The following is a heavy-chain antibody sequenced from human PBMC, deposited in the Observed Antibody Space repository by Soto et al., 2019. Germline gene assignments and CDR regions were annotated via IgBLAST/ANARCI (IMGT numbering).Heavy chain of an antibody. CDR1: GYTFTSFG. J-gene: IGHJ4*02. CDR3: APRPPAFDS. D-gene: IGHD6-6*01. V-gene: IGHV1-18*01. Sequence: ASVKVSCKTSGYTFTSFGISWVRQAPGQGLEWMGWITTDKGKTNYAQKFQGRVTMTTDTSTSTAYMELRSLRSDDTAVYYCAPRPPAFDSGGQEPLVTVPS. CDR2: ITTDKGKT.